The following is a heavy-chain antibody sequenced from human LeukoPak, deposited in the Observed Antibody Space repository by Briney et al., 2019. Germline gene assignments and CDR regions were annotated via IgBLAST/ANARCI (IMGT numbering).Heavy chain of an antibody. J-gene: IGHJ5*02. D-gene: IGHD2-15*01. V-gene: IGHV3-23*01. CDR2: ISGSGGST. Sequence: GSLRLSCAASGFTFSSYWMHWDRQAPGKGLEWVSAISGSGGSTYYADSVKGRFTISRDNSKNTLYLQMNSLRAEDTAVYYCAKDLGSRKLNWFDPWGQGTLVTVSP. CDR1: GFTFSSYW. CDR3: AKDLGSRKLNWFDP.